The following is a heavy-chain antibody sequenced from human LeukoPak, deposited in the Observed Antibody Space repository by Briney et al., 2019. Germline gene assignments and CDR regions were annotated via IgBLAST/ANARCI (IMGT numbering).Heavy chain of an antibody. CDR1: GGSVSRSNW. V-gene: IGHV4-4*02. CDR3: ARTEAFCSDTSCSNWFDP. D-gene: IGHD2-2*01. CDR2: SQHSGST. J-gene: IGHJ5*02. Sequence: SETLSLTCAVSGGSVSRSNWWNWVRQPPGKGLEWIGESQHSGSTNYNPSLKSRVTMSVDKSKNQFSLKLSSVTAADTAVYYCARTEAFCSDTSCSNWFDPWGQGTLVTVSS.